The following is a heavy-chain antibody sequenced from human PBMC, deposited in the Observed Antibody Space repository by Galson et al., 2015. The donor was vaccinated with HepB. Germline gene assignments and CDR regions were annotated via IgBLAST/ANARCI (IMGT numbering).Heavy chain of an antibody. CDR3: ARGVGGSATDAFDI. V-gene: IGHV1-69*04. Sequence: SVKVSCKASGYTFTSYGISWVRQAPGQGLEWMGRIIPILGIANYAQKFQGRVTITADKSTSTAYMELSSLRSEDTAVYYCARGVGGSATDAFDIWGQGTMVTVSS. CDR1: GYTFTSYG. D-gene: IGHD1-26*01. CDR2: IIPILGIA. J-gene: IGHJ3*02.